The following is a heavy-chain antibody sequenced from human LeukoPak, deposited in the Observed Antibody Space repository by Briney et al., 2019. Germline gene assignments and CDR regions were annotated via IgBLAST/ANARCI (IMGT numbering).Heavy chain of an antibody. CDR3: AKNPHHDADADEGFDY. J-gene: IGHJ4*02. V-gene: IGHV4-39*07. D-gene: IGHD2-2*01. CDR1: GGSFRSSLYY. Sequence: SETLSLTCTVSGGSFRSSLYYWGWIRQPPGKGLEWIGQISYTGNTYYNPSLKSRVTISVDTSKNQFSLNLSSVTAADTAIYYCAKNPHHDADADEGFDYWGQGTLVTVSS. CDR2: ISYTGNT.